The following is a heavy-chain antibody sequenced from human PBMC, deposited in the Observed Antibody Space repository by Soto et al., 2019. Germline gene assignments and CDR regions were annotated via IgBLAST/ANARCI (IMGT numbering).Heavy chain of an antibody. Sequence: SVKVSCKASGGTFGSYAISWVRQAPGQGLEWMGGIIPTPGTANYAQKFQGRVTIAADESTSTAYMELSSLRSEDTAVYYCARSQGSSTSLEIYYYYYYGMDVWGQGTTVTVSS. D-gene: IGHD2-2*01. CDR2: IIPTPGTA. CDR3: ARSQGSSTSLEIYYYYYYGMDV. CDR1: GGTFGSYA. V-gene: IGHV1-69*13. J-gene: IGHJ6*02.